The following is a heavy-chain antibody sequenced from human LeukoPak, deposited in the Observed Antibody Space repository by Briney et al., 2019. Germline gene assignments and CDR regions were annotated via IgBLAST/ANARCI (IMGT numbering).Heavy chain of an antibody. CDR2: IYYSGST. D-gene: IGHD5-12*01. V-gene: IGHV4-59*08. CDR3: ARAGGGYSGYDLEYFDY. Sequence: PSETLSLTCTVSGGSISSYYWSWIRQPPGKGLEWIGYIYYSGSTNYNPSLKSRVTISVDTSKNQFSLKLSSVTAADTAVYYCARAGGGYSGYDLEYFDYWGQGTLVTVSS. J-gene: IGHJ4*02. CDR1: GGSISSYY.